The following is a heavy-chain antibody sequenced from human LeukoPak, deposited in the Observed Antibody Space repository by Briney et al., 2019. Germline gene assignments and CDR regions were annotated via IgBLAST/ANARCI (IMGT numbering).Heavy chain of an antibody. CDR2: ISGSGLTT. D-gene: IGHD3-22*01. J-gene: IGHJ4*02. CDR3: AKGYLYDSSAYYFDY. CDR1: GFTFSGYA. Sequence: GGSLRLSCAASGFTFSGYAMSGVRQAPGKGLEWVSGISGSGLTTYYADSVKGRFTISRDNSKNTLYLQMNSLRAEDTAVYYCAKGYLYDSSAYYFDYWGQGTLVTVSS. V-gene: IGHV3-23*01.